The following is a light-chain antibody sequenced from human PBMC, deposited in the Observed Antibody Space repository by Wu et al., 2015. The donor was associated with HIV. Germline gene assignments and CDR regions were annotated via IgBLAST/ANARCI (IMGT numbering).Light chain of an antibody. J-gene: IGKJ1*01. CDR3: QQCRKWPQT. Sequence: EIVLTQSPGTLSLSPGERATLSCRASQSVSSSYLAWYQQKPGQSPRLLIYDIRNRATGIPARFSGSGSGTDFTLTISSLEPEDFAVYYCQQCRKWPQTFGQGTKVEIK. CDR1: QSVSSSY. V-gene: IGKV3D-20*02. CDR2: DIR.